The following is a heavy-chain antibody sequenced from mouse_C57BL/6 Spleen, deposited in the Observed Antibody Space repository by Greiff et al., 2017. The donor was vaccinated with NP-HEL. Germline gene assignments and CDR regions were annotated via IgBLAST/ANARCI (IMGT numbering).Heavy chain of an antibody. J-gene: IGHJ2*01. CDR3: ARDRHYYGYFDY. CDR2: ISYDGSN. D-gene: IGHD1-1*01. V-gene: IGHV3-6*01. Sequence: EVKLLESGPGLVKPSQSLSLTCSVTGYSITSGYYWNWIRQFPGNKLEWMGYISYDGSNNYNPSLKNRISITRDTSKNQFFLKLNSVTTEDTATYYCARDRHYYGYFDYWGQGTTLTVSS. CDR1: GYSITSGYY.